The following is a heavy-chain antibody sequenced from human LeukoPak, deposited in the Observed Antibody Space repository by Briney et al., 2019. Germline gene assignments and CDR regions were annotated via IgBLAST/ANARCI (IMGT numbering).Heavy chain of an antibody. CDR1: GFTFSSYA. CDR2: ISGSGGST. J-gene: IGHJ4*02. CDR3: AKGIGHTTYYYDSSGYYYDY. D-gene: IGHD3-22*01. V-gene: IGHV3-23*01. Sequence: PGGSLRLSCAASGFTFSSYAMSWVRQAPGKGLEWVSAISGSGGSTYYADSVKGRFTISRDNSKNTLYLQMNSLRAKDTAVYYCAKGIGHTTYYYDSSGYYYDYWGQGTLVTVSS.